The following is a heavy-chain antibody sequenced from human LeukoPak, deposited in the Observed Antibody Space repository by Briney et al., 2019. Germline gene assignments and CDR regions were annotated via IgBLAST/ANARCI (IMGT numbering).Heavy chain of an antibody. CDR1: GYTFTSYD. Sequence: GASVTVSCKASGYTFTSYDINWVRQAAGQGLEWMGWMNPNSGNTGYAQKFQGRVTITRNTSISTAYMELSSLRSEDTAVYYCARAPPYDFWSGYSPFDYWGQGTLVTVSS. D-gene: IGHD3-3*01. J-gene: IGHJ4*02. V-gene: IGHV1-8*03. CDR3: ARAPPYDFWSGYSPFDY. CDR2: MNPNSGNT.